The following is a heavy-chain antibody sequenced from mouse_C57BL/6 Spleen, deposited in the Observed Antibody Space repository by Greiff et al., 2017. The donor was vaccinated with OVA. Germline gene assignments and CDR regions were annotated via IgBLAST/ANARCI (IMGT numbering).Heavy chain of an antibody. Sequence: VQLQQSGPELVKPGASVKISCKASGYSFTDYNMNWVKQSHGKSLEWIGVINPNYGTTSYNQKFKGKATLTVAQTSSTAYMQLNSLTSEDSAVYYCAELTGTTWFAYWGQGTLVTVSA. CDR2: INPNYGTT. V-gene: IGHV1-39*01. J-gene: IGHJ3*01. CDR1: GYSFTDYN. D-gene: IGHD4-1*01. CDR3: AELTGTTWFAY.